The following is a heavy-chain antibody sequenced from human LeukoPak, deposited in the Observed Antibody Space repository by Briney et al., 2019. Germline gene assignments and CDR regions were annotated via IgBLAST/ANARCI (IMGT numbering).Heavy chain of an antibody. CDR3: ARGFSHHPGGWYYFDY. V-gene: IGHV3-23*01. CDR1: GFTFSSYA. J-gene: IGHJ4*02. D-gene: IGHD2-15*01. CDR2: ISGSGGST. Sequence: GGSLRLSCAASGFTFSSYAMSWVRQAPGKGLEWVSAISGSGGSTYYADSVKGRFTISRDNSKNTLYLQMNSLRAEDTAVYYCARGFSHHPGGWYYFDYWGQGTLVTVSS.